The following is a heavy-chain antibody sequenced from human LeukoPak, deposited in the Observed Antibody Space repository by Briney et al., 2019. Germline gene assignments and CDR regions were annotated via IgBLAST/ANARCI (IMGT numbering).Heavy chain of an antibody. CDR3: ARGPHDYYDSHGPPDY. CDR2: ISHDDTHK. D-gene: IGHD3-22*01. J-gene: IGHJ4*02. CDR1: GFAFSTYT. Sequence: GGSLRLSCAASGFAFSTYTMHWVRQAPGKGPEWVSVISHDDTHKYYADAVAGRFTISRDNSKNTQYLQMNSLRAEDTAVYYCARGPHDYYDSHGPPDYWGQGTLVTVSS. V-gene: IGHV3-30*04.